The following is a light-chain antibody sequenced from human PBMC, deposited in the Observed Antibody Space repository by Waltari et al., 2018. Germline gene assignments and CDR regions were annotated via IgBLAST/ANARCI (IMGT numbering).Light chain of an antibody. J-gene: IGKJ1*01. Sequence: EIVLTPSPGTVSLSPGEGATLSCRASQSDNGALAWYQQKPGQSPRLLIYHASNRATGIPDRFSGSGSGTDFSLTISRLEPEDCAVYYCRHYLPLPVTFGQGTNVEI. CDR3: RHYLPLPVT. V-gene: IGKV3-20*01. CDR1: QSDNGA. CDR2: HAS.